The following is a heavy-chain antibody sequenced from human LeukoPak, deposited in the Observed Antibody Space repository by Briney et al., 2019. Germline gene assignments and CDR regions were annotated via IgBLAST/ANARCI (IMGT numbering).Heavy chain of an antibody. V-gene: IGHV1-69*02. J-gene: IGHJ5*02. CDR2: IIPILGIA. Sequence: SVKVSCKASGGTFSSYTISWVRQAPGQGLEWMGRIIPILGIANYAQKFQGRVTITADKSTSTAYMELSSLRSEDTAVYYCARSTTIFGVVIIGWSDPWGQGTLVTVSS. CDR1: GGTFSSYT. D-gene: IGHD3-3*01. CDR3: ARSTTIFGVVIIGWSDP.